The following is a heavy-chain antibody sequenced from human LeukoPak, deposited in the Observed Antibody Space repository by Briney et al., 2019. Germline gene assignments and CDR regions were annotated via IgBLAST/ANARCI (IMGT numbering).Heavy chain of an antibody. V-gene: IGHV4-61*09. J-gene: IGHJ5*02. Sequence: PSQTLSLTCTVSGGSISSGSYCWSWIRQPAGKGLEWIGHIYTSGSTNYNPSLKSRVTMSVDTSKNQFSLKLSSVTAADTAVYYCARALRGLKFDPWGQGTLVTVSS. D-gene: IGHD4/OR15-4a*01. CDR2: IYTSGST. CDR3: ARALRGLKFDP. CDR1: GGSISSGSYC.